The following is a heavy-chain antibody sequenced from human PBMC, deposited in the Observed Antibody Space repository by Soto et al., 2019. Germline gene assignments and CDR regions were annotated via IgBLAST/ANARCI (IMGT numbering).Heavy chain of an antibody. D-gene: IGHD4-17*01. CDR3: AKFEIYGGTVDY. Sequence: GGSLRLSCAASGFTFRNYAMSWVRQAPGKGLEWVSRISGNGGDINYADSVKGRFTISRDNSKNTLYLQMNSLRAEDTAVYYSAKFEIYGGTVDYGGQGTLVTVSS. CDR1: GFTFRNYA. J-gene: IGHJ4*02. CDR2: ISGNGGDI. V-gene: IGHV3-23*01.